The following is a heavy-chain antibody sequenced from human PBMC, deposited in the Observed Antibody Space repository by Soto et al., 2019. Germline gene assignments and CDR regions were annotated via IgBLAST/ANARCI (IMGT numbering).Heavy chain of an antibody. V-gene: IGHV1-2*02. D-gene: IGHD6-13*01. J-gene: IGHJ4*02. CDR3: ATLVAAAHAFDY. Sequence: QVQLVQSGAEVKKPGASVKVSCKASGYTFTAYYIQWVRQAPGQGLEFMGWINPKSGGTNYAQNFQGRVTMTRDTSINTAYMEVSRLRFYDTAVYYFATLVAAAHAFDYWCQGTLVTVSS. CDR2: INPKSGGT. CDR1: GYTFTAYY.